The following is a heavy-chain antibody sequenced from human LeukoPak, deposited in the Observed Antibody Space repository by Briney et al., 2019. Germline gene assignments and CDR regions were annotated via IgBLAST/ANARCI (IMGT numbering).Heavy chain of an antibody. D-gene: IGHD3-10*01. J-gene: IGHJ4*02. Sequence: SETLSLTCTFSGGSVSSYYRSWIRQPAGKGLEWIGRIYTSGSTNYNPSLKSRVTMSVDTSKNQFSLKLSSVTAADTAVYYCARRVSYYYGSGSHFDYWGQGTLVTVSS. CDR2: IYTSGST. V-gene: IGHV4-4*07. CDR3: ARRVSYYYGSGSHFDY. CDR1: GGSVSSYY.